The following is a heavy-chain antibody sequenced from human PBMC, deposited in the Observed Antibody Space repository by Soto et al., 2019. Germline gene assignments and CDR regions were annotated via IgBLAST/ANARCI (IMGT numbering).Heavy chain of an antibody. D-gene: IGHD3-3*01. Sequence: GESLKISCKGSGYSFTSYWIGWVRQMPGKGLEWMGIIYPGDSDTRYSPSFQGQVTISADKSISTAYLQWSSLKASDTAMYYCASGEYAGAPNSRYYFDYWGQGTLVTVSS. CDR3: ASGEYAGAPNSRYYFDY. V-gene: IGHV5-51*01. J-gene: IGHJ4*02. CDR2: IYPGDSDT. CDR1: GYSFTSYW.